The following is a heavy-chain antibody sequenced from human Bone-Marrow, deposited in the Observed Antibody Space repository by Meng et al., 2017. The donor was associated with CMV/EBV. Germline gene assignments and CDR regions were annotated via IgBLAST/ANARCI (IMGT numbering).Heavy chain of an antibody. Sequence: ASVKVSCKASGYTFTSYGISWVRQAPGQGLEWMGIINPSGGSTSYAQKFQGRVTMTRDTSTSTVYMELTSLRSEDTAVYYCARDLKVVVPAAPDYWGQGTLVTVPS. CDR1: GYTFTSYG. CDR2: INPSGGST. D-gene: IGHD2-2*01. J-gene: IGHJ4*02. V-gene: IGHV1-46*01. CDR3: ARDLKVVVPAAPDY.